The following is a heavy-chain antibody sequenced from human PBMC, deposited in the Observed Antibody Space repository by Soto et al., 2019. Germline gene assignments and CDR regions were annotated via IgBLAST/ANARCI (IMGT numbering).Heavy chain of an antibody. Sequence: QVQLVQSGAEVKKPGSSVKVSCKASGGTFSSYTISWVRQAPGQGLEWMGRIIPILGIANYAQKFQGRVTITADKSTSTAYMELSSLRSEDTAVYYCAREDYGGYFDYWGQGTLVPVSS. CDR1: GGTFSSYT. CDR3: AREDYGGYFDY. V-gene: IGHV1-69*08. D-gene: IGHD4-17*01. CDR2: IIPILGIA. J-gene: IGHJ4*02.